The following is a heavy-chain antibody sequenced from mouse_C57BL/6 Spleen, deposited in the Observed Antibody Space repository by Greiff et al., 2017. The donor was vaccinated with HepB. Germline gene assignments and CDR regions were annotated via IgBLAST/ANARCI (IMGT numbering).Heavy chain of an antibody. CDR1: GFSLTSYG. D-gene: IGHD1-1*01. CDR2: IWSGGST. CDR3: ARNSLTVVADYYAMDY. J-gene: IGHJ4*01. Sequence: VMLVESGPGLVQPSQSLSITCTVSGFSLTSYGVHWVRQSPGKGLEWLGVIWSGGSTDYNAAFISRLSISKDDSKSQVFFKMNSLQADDTAIYYCARNSLTVVADYYAMDYWGQGTSVTVSS. V-gene: IGHV2-2*01.